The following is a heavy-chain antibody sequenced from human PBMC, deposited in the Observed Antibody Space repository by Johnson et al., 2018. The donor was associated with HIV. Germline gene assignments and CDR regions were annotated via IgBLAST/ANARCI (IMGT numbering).Heavy chain of an antibody. Sequence: VQLVESGGGLVKPGGSLRLSCAASGFTFNNAWMSWVRQAPGQGLEWVGRIKSKTDGGTTDYAAPVKDRFTISRDDSKNTLYLQMNSLKTEDTAVYYCTTDKQLWLTVDIWGQGTMVTVSS. CDR2: IKSKTDGGTT. J-gene: IGHJ3*02. CDR3: TTDKQLWLTVDI. V-gene: IGHV3-15*01. D-gene: IGHD5-18*01. CDR1: GFTFNNAW.